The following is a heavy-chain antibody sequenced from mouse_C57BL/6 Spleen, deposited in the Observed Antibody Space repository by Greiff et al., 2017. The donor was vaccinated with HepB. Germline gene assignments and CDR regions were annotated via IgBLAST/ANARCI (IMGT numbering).Heavy chain of an antibody. Sequence: EVQRVESGGGLVQPGGSLKLSCAASGFTFSDYYMYWVRQTPEKRLEWVAYISNGGGSTYYPDTVKGRFTISRDNAKNTLYLQMSRLKSEDTAMYYCARSHDGYDWYFDVWGTGTTVTVSS. D-gene: IGHD2-3*01. V-gene: IGHV5-12*01. CDR1: GFTFSDYY. CDR2: ISNGGGST. J-gene: IGHJ1*03. CDR3: ARSHDGYDWYFDV.